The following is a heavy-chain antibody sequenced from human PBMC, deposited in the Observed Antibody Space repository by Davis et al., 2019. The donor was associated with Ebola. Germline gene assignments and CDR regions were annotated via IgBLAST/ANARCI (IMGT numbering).Heavy chain of an antibody. V-gene: IGHV4-4*02. D-gene: IGHD3-16*01. Sequence: GSLRLSCVVFGGPITSDNWWTWVRPPPGKGLEWIGEVYHTGSTNYKATLESRVSISVDKSKNQFSLWLESVTAADTAIYYCASVMWGTYALESWGQGALVTVSS. J-gene: IGHJ4*02. CDR2: VYHTGST. CDR3: ASVMWGTYALES. CDR1: GGPITSDNW.